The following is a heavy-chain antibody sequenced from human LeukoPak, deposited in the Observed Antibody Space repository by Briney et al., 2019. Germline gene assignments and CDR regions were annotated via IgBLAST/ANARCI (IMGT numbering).Heavy chain of an antibody. CDR2: IYYTGST. CDR3: ARHRSYSSSSYFDY. CDR1: GASISNYY. V-gene: IGHV4-59*08. Sequence: SETLSLTCTVSGASISNYYWSWIRQPPGRGLEWIGYIYYTGSTNSSPSLKSRVTMSLDTSNNQFSLRLSSVTAADTAVYYCARHRSYSSSSYFDYWGQGSLVTVSS. J-gene: IGHJ4*02. D-gene: IGHD6-6*01.